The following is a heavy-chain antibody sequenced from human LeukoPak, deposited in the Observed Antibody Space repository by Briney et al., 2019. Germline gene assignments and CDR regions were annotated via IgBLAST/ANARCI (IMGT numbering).Heavy chain of an antibody. CDR1: GFTFSSYE. J-gene: IGHJ6*03. V-gene: IGHV3-48*03. CDR2: ISSSGNTI. Sequence: PGGSLRLSCAASGFTFSSYEMNWVRQAPGKGLEWVSYISSSGNTIYYADSVKGRFTISRDNAKNSLYLQMNSLRAEDTALYYCARAGSSISYYYYMDVWGKGTTVTVSS. D-gene: IGHD6-6*01. CDR3: ARAGSSISYYYYMDV.